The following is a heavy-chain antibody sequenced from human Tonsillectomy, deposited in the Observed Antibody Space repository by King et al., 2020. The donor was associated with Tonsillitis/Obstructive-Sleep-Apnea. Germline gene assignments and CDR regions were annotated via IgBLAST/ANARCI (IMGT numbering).Heavy chain of an antibody. CDR1: GYTFTGYY. Sequence: PLVPSGAAVQKPGASVKVSCQASGYTFTGYYMHWVRQAPGQGLEWMGWINPNSGGTNYAQKFQGRVTMTRDTSISTAYMELSRLRSDDTAVEDCEREKGVETAMDEVDDGGQGTLVTVAA. CDR3: EREKGVETAMDEVDD. CDR2: INPNSGGT. V-gene: IGHV1-2*02. D-gene: IGHD5-18*01. J-gene: IGHJ4*02.